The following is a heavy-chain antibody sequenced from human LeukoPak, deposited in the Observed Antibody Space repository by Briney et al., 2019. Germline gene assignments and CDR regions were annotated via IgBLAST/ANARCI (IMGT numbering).Heavy chain of an antibody. CDR1: GFTFNNAW. Sequence: GGSLRLSCAASGFTFNNAWMTWVRQAPGKGLEWVGRIRGKTDGETTDYAAPVQGRFTISRDDSKDTLYLQMNSLRPEDTAVYYCAKSIWVAATSSWFCLDYWGQGTLVTVSS. J-gene: IGHJ4*02. D-gene: IGHD3-10*01. CDR2: IRGKTDGETT. CDR3: AKSIWVAATSSWFCLDY. V-gene: IGHV3-15*01.